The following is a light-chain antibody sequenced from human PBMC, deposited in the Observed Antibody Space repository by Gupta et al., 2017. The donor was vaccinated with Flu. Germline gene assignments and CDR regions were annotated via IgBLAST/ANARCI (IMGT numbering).Light chain of an antibody. CDR3: QTADNSGTDWV. CDR1: AWPKQY. CDR2: KDN. J-gene: IGLJ3*02. Sequence: SSALPQPHSLSVSPGQTARITCSGAAWPKQYAYWYQQKPGQAPLLVIYKDNERHSGIPERFSGSSSGTTGTLTSSAVQAEDEAEYYCQTADNSGTDWVFGGGTKLTVL. V-gene: IGLV3-25*02.